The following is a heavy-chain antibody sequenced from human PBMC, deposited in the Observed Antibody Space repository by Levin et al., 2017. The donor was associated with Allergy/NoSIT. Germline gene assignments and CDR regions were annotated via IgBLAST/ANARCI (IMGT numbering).Heavy chain of an antibody. J-gene: IGHJ3*02. CDR1: GFTFSSYG. Sequence: GESLKISCAASGFTFSSYGMHWVRQAPGKGLEWVAVISSDGRKKFYADSVKGRFTISGDNSKNTLDLQMNSLRAEDTAVYYCAKDVYGSGWYPLGNDAFEMWGQGTKVSVSS. V-gene: IGHV3-30*18. D-gene: IGHD6-19*01. CDR2: ISSDGRKK. CDR3: AKDVYGSGWYPLGNDAFEM.